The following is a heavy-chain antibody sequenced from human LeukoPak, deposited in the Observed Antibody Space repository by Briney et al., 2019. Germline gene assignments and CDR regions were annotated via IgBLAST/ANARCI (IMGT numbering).Heavy chain of an antibody. CDR2: IYPGDSDT. CDR3: ARLPMVRFEEGYFDY. J-gene: IGHJ4*02. V-gene: IGHV5-51*01. Sequence: GESLKISCKGSGYSFTNYWIGWVRQMAGQGLEWMGIIYPGDSDTRYSPSFQGQVTISADKSISTAYLQWSSLKASDIAMYYCARLPMVRFEEGYFDYWGQGTLVTVPS. CDR1: GYSFTNYW. D-gene: IGHD3-10*01.